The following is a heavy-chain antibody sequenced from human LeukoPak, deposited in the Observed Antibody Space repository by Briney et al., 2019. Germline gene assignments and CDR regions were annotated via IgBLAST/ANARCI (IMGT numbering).Heavy chain of an antibody. CDR1: GGSFSGYY. CDR3: AREFILTRSFGYYYYGMDV. J-gene: IGHJ6*02. CDR2: SNHSGST. Sequence: PSETLSLTCAVYGGSFSGYYWSWIRQPPGKGLEWIGESNHSGSTNYNPSLKSRVTISVDTSKNQFSLKLSSVTAADTAVYYCAREFILTRSFGYYYYGMDVWGQGTTVTVSS. D-gene: IGHD3-9*01. V-gene: IGHV4-34*01.